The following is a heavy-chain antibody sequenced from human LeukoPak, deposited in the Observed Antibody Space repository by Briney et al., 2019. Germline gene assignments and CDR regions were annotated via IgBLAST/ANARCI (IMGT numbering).Heavy chain of an antibody. J-gene: IGHJ4*02. D-gene: IGHD2-2*02. CDR1: GGSFSGYY. CDR3: ARGLTYTEYYFDY. Sequence: SETLSLTCAVYGGSFSGYYWSWIRQPPGRGLEWIGEINHSGSTNYNPSLKSRVTISVDTSKNQFSLKLSSVTAADTAVYYCARGLTYTEYYFDYWGQGTLVTVSS. V-gene: IGHV4-34*01. CDR2: INHSGST.